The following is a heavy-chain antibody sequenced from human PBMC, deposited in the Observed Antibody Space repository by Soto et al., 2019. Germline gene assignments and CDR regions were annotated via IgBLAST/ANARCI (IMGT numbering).Heavy chain of an antibody. D-gene: IGHD3-10*01. V-gene: IGHV4-31*03. J-gene: IGHJ5*02. CDR1: GGSISSGGYY. CDR3: AREGAGSYWFDP. Sequence: SETLSLTCTISGGSISSGGYYWSWIRQHPTEGLEWIGYIHNSGATYYNPSLNSRVSISVDTSKTQFSLNVYSVTAADTAVYYCAREGAGSYWFDPWGQGVLVTVYS. CDR2: IHNSGAT.